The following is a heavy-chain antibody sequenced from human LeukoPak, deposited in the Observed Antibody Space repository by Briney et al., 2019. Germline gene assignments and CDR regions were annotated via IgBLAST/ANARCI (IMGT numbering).Heavy chain of an antibody. J-gene: IGHJ3*02. CDR3: ARPYYYDSPDAFDI. CDR1: GYTFTGYY. D-gene: IGHD3-22*01. Sequence: GASVKVSCKASGYTFTGYYMHWVRQAPGQGLEWMGWINPNSGGTNYAQKFQGGVTMTRDTSISTAYMELSRLRSDDTAVYYCARPYYYDSPDAFDIWGQGTMVTVSS. V-gene: IGHV1-2*02. CDR2: INPNSGGT.